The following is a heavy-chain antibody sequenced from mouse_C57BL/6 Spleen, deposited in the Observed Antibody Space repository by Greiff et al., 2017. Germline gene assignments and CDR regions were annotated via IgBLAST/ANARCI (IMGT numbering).Heavy chain of an antibody. CDR2: IYPRSGNT. D-gene: IGHD1-1*01. J-gene: IGHJ2*01. CDR1: GYTFTSYG. CDR3: ARSVPGVTTVVSDY. Sequence: QVQLQQSGAELARPGASVKLSCKASGYTFTSYGISWVKQRTGQGLEWIGEIYPRSGNTYYNEKFKGKSTLAADKSSSTANKELRHLTSEDSAVYFLARSVPGVTTVVSDYWGQGTTLTVSS. V-gene: IGHV1-81*01.